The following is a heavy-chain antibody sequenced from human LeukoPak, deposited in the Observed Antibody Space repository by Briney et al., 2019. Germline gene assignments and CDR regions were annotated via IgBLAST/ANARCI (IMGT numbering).Heavy chain of an antibody. J-gene: IGHJ3*02. CDR2: ISAYNGNT. V-gene: IGHV1-18*01. Sequence: ASVKVSCKASGYTFNSYGISWVRQAPGQGLEWMGWISAYNGNTNYAQKFQGRVTMTRDTSISTAYMELSRLRSDDTAVYYCAREGLQQTDAFDIWGQGTMVTVSS. D-gene: IGHD5-18*01. CDR1: GYTFNSYG. CDR3: AREGLQQTDAFDI.